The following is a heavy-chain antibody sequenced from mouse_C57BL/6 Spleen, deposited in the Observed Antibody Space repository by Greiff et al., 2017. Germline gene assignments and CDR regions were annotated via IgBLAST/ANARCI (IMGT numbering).Heavy chain of an antibody. CDR2: IDPSDSYT. CDR1: GYTFTSYW. D-gene: IGHD2-1*01. V-gene: IGHV1-50*01. CDR3: ARSGNYPFAY. Sequence: VKLQQPGAELVKPGASVKLSCKASGYTFTSYWMQWVKQRPGQGLEWIGEIDPSDSYTNYNQKFKGKATLTVDTSSSTAYMQLSSLTSEDSADYYCARSGNYPFAYWGQGTLVTVSA. J-gene: IGHJ3*01.